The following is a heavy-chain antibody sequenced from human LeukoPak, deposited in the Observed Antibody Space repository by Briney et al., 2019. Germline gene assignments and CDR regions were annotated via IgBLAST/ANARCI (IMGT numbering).Heavy chain of an antibody. J-gene: IGHJ4*02. CDR2: AFHSGSA. CDR3: ARHAGYYGGNPFDY. D-gene: IGHD4-23*01. Sequence: SETLSLTCSVSGDSISNYYWSWIRQPPGKGLEWIGNAFHSGSADCNPSLKSRVTISVDTSKNQFSLKLSSVTAADTAVYYCARHAGYYGGNPFDYWGQGTLVTVSS. CDR1: GDSISNYY. V-gene: IGHV4-59*08.